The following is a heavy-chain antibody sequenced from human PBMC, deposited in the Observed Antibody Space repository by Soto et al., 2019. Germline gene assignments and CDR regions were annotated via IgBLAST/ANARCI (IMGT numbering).Heavy chain of an antibody. CDR3: ARDIESVTAKHFFYYYAMDV. CDR2: VSANNGHT. CDR1: GFTFSNYG. V-gene: IGHV1-18*01. Sequence: ASVKVSCKASGFTFSNYGLNWVRQAPGQGLEWMGWVSANNGHTNYAQNLQGRVSMTTDTSTSTAYMELRGLRFDDTAVYYCARDIESVTAKHFFYYYAMDVWGQGTTVTVYS. D-gene: IGHD2-8*01. J-gene: IGHJ6*02.